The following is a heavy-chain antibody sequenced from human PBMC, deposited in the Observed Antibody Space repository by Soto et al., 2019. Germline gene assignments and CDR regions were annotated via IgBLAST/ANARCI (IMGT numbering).Heavy chain of an antibody. Sequence: ASVKVSCKASGYTFTGYYMHWVRQAPGQGLEWMGWISPNSGGTNYAQKFQGRVTMTRDTSISTAYMELSRLRSDDTAVYYCARGGCGSCYSSGNWFDPWGQGTLVTVSS. CDR3: ARGGCGSCYSSGNWFDP. CDR2: ISPNSGGT. V-gene: IGHV1-2*02. D-gene: IGHD2-15*01. CDR1: GYTFTGYY. J-gene: IGHJ5*02.